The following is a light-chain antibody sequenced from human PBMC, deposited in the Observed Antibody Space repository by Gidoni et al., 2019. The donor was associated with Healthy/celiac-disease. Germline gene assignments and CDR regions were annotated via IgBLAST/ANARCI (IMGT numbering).Light chain of an antibody. CDR1: KSGDKY. CDR3: QAWDSSTAV. J-gene: IGLJ2*01. V-gene: IGLV3-1*01. Sequence: SYELTPPPSVSVSPGQTASITCPGDKSGDKYASWYQQKPGQSPVLVIYQDSKRPSGIPERFSGSNSGNTATLTISGTQAMDEADYYCQAWDSSTAVFGGGTKLTVL. CDR2: QDS.